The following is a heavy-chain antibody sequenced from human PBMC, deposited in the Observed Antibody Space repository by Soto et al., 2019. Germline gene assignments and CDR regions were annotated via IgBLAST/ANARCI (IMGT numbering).Heavy chain of an antibody. V-gene: IGHV4-31*03. D-gene: IGHD2-21*02. CDR3: VRGGDTAIAY. CDR2: IYYSGST. J-gene: IGHJ4*02. Sequence: SEPLSLTCTVSGGCISGGGYYWSWIRQHPGKGLEWIGYIYYSGSTSSNPSLKSRVTISVDTSKNQFSLKLSSVSAADSAVYYCVRGGDTAIAYWGKGTLVTVSS. CDR1: GGCISGGGYY.